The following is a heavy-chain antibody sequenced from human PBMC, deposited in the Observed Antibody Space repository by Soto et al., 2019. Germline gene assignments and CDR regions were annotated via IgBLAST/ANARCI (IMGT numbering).Heavy chain of an antibody. CDR2: ISYDGSNK. CDR3: TTDRGYLTFDY. V-gene: IGHV3-30-3*01. J-gene: IGHJ4*02. D-gene: IGHD3-22*01. CDR1: GFTFSSCA. Sequence: GGSLRLSCAASGFTFSSCAMHWVRQAPGKGLEWVALISYDGSNKYYADSVKGRFTISRDNSKNTLYLQMNSLRAEDTAMYYCTTDRGYLTFDYWGPGTPVTVSS.